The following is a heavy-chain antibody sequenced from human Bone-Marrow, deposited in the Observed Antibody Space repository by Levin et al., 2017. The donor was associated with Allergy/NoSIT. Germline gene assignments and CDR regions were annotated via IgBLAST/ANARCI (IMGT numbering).Heavy chain of an antibody. CDR3: VTGGYYKFDF. V-gene: IGHV3-48*04. J-gene: IGHJ4*02. CDR2: ISTSGSAI. Sequence: GESLKISCAASGFAFTDYSMNWVRQAPGKGLEWISYISTSGSAINYADSVKGRFTISRDNAQNSVYLQMHSLRVEDTALYYCVTGGYYKFDFWGQGALVTVSS. D-gene: IGHD4-17*01. CDR1: GFAFTDYS.